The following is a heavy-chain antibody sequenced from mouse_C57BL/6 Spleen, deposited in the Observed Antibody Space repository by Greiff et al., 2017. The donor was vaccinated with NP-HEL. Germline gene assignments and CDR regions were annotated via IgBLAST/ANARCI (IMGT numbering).Heavy chain of an antibody. D-gene: IGHD2-5*01. CDR3: ANSNSYYFDY. V-gene: IGHV1-81*01. CDR2: IYPRSGNT. Sequence: VKLMESGAELARPGASVKLSCKASGYTFTSYGISWVKQRTGQGLEWIGEIYPRSGNTYYNEKFKGKATLTADKSSSTAYMELRSLTSEDSAVYFCANSNSYYFDYWGQGTTLTVAS. CDR1: GYTFTSYG. J-gene: IGHJ2*01.